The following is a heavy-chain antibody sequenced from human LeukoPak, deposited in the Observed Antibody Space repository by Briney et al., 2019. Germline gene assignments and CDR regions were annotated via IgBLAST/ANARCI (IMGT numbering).Heavy chain of an antibody. CDR2: ISWNSGSI. V-gene: IGHV3-9*01. D-gene: IGHD2-15*01. J-gene: IGHJ4*02. CDR3: AKVGKLGYCSGGSCYFDY. Sequence: GGSLRLSCAASGFTFDDYAMHWVRQAPGKGLEWVSGISWNSGSIGYADSVKGRFTISRDSAKNSLYLQMNSLRAEDTALYYCAKVGKLGYCSGGSCYFDYWGQGTLVTVSS. CDR1: GFTFDDYA.